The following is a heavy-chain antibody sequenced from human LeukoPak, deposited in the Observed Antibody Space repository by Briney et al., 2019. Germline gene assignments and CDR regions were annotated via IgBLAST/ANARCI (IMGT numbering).Heavy chain of an antibody. CDR3: ARDKGYGSGSTLLYYYYGMDV. CDR1: GGSISSYY. J-gene: IGHJ6*02. CDR2: IYTSGST. V-gene: IGHV4-4*07. D-gene: IGHD3-10*01. Sequence: LETLSLTCTVSGGSISSYYWSWIRQPAGKGLEWIGRIYTSGSTNYNPSLKSRVTMSVDTSKNQFSLKLSSVTAADTAVYYCARDKGYGSGSTLLYYYYGMDVWGQGTTVTVSS.